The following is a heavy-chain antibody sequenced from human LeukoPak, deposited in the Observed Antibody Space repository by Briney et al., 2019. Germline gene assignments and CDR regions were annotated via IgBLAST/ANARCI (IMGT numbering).Heavy chain of an antibody. V-gene: IGHV1-18*01. CDR3: ARDPIFGVVIISFDY. CDR1: GYTFTSYG. J-gene: IGHJ4*02. D-gene: IGHD3-3*01. CDR2: ISAYNGNT. Sequence: ASVKVSCKASGYTFTSYGISWVRQAPGQGLEWMGWISAYNGNTNYAQKFQGRVTMTRDTSISTAYMELSRLRSDDTAVYYCARDPIFGVVIISFDYWGQGTLVTVSS.